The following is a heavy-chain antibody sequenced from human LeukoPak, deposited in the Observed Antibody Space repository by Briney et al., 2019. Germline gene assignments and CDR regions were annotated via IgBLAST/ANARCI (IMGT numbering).Heavy chain of an antibody. CDR3: ARLRSRKIFGVVTRADY. Sequence: SETLSLTCAVSGGSISSSNWWSWVRQPPGKGLEWIGEIYHSGSTNYNPSLKNRVTISVDKSKNQFSLKLSSVTAADTAVYYCARLRSRKIFGVVTRADYWGQGTLVTVSS. V-gene: IGHV4-4*02. J-gene: IGHJ4*02. CDR1: GGSISSSNW. CDR2: IYHSGST. D-gene: IGHD3-3*01.